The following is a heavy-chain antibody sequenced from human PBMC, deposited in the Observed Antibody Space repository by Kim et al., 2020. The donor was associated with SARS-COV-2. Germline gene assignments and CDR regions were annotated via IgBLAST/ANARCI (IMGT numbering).Heavy chain of an antibody. Sequence: GGSLRLSCAVSGITFSSYAMSWVRQAPGEGLFWVSVVSSSGDNTYYADSVEGRFAISRDNSKNTLYLQMNSLRVEDTAIYYCTAYDSERNYWGQGTLVTVSS. V-gene: IGHV3-23*01. J-gene: IGHJ4*02. CDR2: VSSSGDNT. D-gene: IGHD3-10*01. CDR1: GITFSSYA. CDR3: TAYDSERNY.